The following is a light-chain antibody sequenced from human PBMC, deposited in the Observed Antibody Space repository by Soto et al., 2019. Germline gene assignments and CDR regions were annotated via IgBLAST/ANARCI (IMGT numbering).Light chain of an antibody. J-gene: IGLJ2*01. V-gene: IGLV2-14*03. CDR1: SSDVGGYNF. CDR3: SSYRSGSTRVV. Sequence: QSALTQPASVSGSPGQSITISCTGTSSDVGGYNFVSWYQQHPGKVPKVMIYDVSKRPSGVSNRFSGPKSGNTASLTISGLQVEDEADYYCSSYRSGSTRVVFGGGTKLTVL. CDR2: DVS.